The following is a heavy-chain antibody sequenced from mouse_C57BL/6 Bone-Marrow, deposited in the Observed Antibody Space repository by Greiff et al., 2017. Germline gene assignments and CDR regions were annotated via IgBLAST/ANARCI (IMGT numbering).Heavy chain of an antibody. J-gene: IGHJ4*01. CDR1: GFTFSSYA. CDR2: ISSGGDYI. D-gene: IGHD4-1*01. Sequence: EVQGVESGEGLVKPGGSLKLSCAASGFTFSSYAMSWVRQTPEKRLEWVAYISSGGDYIYYADTVKGRFTISRDNARNTLYLQMSSLKSEDTAMYYCTRVPWDGHYYAMDYWGQGTSVTVSS. V-gene: IGHV5-9-1*02. CDR3: TRVPWDGHYYAMDY.